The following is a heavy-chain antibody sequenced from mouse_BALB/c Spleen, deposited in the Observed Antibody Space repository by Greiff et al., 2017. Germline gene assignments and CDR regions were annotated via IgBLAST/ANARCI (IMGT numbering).Heavy chain of an antibody. J-gene: IGHJ4*01. D-gene: IGHD4-1*01. CDR3: ARVGRREDAMDY. CDR1: GFTFSSYT. CDR2: ISNGGGST. V-gene: IGHV5-12-2*01. Sequence: EAKLVESGGGLVQPGGSLKLSCAASGFTFSSYTMSWVRQTPEKRLEWVAYISNGGGSTYYPDTVKGRFTISRDNAKNTLYLQMSSLKSEDTAMYYCARVGRREDAMDYWGQGTSVTVSS.